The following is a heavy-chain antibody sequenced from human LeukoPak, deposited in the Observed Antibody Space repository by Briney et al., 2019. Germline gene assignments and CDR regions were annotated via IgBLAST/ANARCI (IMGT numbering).Heavy chain of an antibody. CDR3: ARVQPLLWFGELSYWFDP. J-gene: IGHJ5*02. CDR1: GFTFSSYA. D-gene: IGHD3-10*01. Sequence: GGSLRLSCAASGFTFSSYAMHWVRQAPGKGLEYVSAISSNGGSTYYANSVKGRFTISRDNSKNTLYLQMGSLRAEDMAVYYCARVQPLLWFGELSYWFDPWGQGTLVTVSS. CDR2: ISSNGGST. V-gene: IGHV3-64*01.